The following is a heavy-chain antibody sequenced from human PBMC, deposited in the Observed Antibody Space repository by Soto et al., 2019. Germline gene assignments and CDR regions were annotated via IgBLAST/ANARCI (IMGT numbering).Heavy chain of an antibody. CDR1: GFTFSSYG. Sequence: SLRLSCAASGFTFSSYGMHWVRQAPGKGLEWVAVIWYDGSNKYYADSVKGRFTISRDNSKNTLYLQMNSLRAEDTAVYYCARGGDYYDIRAFDYWGQGTLVTVSS. D-gene: IGHD3-22*01. CDR2: IWYDGSNK. J-gene: IGHJ4*02. V-gene: IGHV3-33*01. CDR3: ARGGDYYDIRAFDY.